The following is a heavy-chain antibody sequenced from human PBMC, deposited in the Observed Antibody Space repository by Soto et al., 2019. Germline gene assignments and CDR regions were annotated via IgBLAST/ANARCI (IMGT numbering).Heavy chain of an antibody. Sequence: GGSLRLSCAASGFTFSSYWMHWVRQAPGKGLVWVSRINSDGSSTSYADSVKGRFTISRDNAKNTLYLQMNSLRAEDTAVYYCAREPIYIAVAGTYYYYGMDVWGQGTTVTVS. D-gene: IGHD6-19*01. CDR2: INSDGSST. V-gene: IGHV3-74*01. CDR3: AREPIYIAVAGTYYYYGMDV. CDR1: GFTFSSYW. J-gene: IGHJ6*02.